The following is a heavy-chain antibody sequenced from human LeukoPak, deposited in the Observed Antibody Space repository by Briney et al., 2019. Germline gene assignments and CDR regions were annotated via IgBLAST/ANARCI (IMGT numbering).Heavy chain of an antibody. CDR3: ARVYYYDSSGYYYRASSTSLNAFDI. CDR1: GGSITSTNY. V-gene: IGHV4-59*01. J-gene: IGHJ3*02. CDR2: IYYSGST. Sequence: SETLSLTCGVSGGSITSTNYWTWVRQPPGKGLEWIGYIYYSGSTNYNPSLKSRVTISVDTSKNQFSLKLSSVTAADTAVYYCARVYYYDSSGYYYRASSTSLNAFDIWGQGTMVTVSS. D-gene: IGHD3-22*01.